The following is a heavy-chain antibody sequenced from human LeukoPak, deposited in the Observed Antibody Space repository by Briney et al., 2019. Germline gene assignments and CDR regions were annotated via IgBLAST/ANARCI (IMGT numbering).Heavy chain of an antibody. J-gene: IGHJ6*04. Sequence: KPSETLSLTCAVYGGSFSGYYWSWIRQPPGKGLEWIGEINRSGSTNYNPSLKSRVTISVDASKNQFSLKLSSVTAADTAVYYCARGRRVIFGVVIPQPSDVWGKGTTVTVSS. CDR1: GGSFSGYY. V-gene: IGHV4-34*01. CDR2: INRSGST. CDR3: ARGRRVIFGVVIPQPSDV. D-gene: IGHD3-3*01.